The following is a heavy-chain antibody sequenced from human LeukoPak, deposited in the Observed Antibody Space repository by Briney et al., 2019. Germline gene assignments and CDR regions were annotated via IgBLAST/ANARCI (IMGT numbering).Heavy chain of an antibody. CDR2: IYYSGST. CDR1: GGSISSYY. D-gene: IGHD6-19*01. V-gene: IGHV4-59*08. J-gene: IGHJ4*02. Sequence: SKTLSLTCTVSGGSISSYYWSWIRQPPGKGLEWIGYIYYSGSTNYNPSLKSRVTISVDTSKNQFSLKLSSVTAADTAVYYCASYPEKYSSGWFDYWGQGTLVTVSS. CDR3: ASYPEKYSSGWFDY.